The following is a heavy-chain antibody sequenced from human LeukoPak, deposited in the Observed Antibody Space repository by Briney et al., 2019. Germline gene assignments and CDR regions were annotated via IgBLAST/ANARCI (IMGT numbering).Heavy chain of an antibody. CDR3: AHPRSAARVYYDY. J-gene: IGHJ4*02. CDR1: GFSLSTSGLG. Sequence: SGPTLVNPTQTLTLTCTFSGFSLSTSGLGVGWIRQPPGKALEWLELIYWNVDNRYTTSLKSSLTTTKDTTKKQVVLTMTHMDPVDTATYYCAHPRSAARVYYDYWGQGTLVTVSS. CDR2: IYWNVDN. V-gene: IGHV2-5*01. D-gene: IGHD3-10*01.